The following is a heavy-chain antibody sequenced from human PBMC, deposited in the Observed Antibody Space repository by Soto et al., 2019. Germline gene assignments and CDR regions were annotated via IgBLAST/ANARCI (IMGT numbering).Heavy chain of an antibody. CDR2: IYHSGNS. CDR3: ARDFPYSSGWSWFDP. V-gene: IGHV4-4*02. D-gene: IGHD6-19*01. CDR1: GGSISSSNW. J-gene: IGHJ5*02. Sequence: QVQLQESGPGLVKPSETLSLTCAVSGGSISSSNWWSWVRQPPGKGLEWIGEIYHSGNSNYNPSHKSRLTISVDKSNNQFSLRLTSVTAADTAVYYCARDFPYSSGWSWFDPWGQGTLVTVSS.